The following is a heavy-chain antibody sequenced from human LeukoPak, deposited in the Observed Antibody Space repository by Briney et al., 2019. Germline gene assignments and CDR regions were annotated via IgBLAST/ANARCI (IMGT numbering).Heavy chain of an antibody. Sequence: SETLSLTCTVSGGSISSGDYYWSWIRQPPGKGLEWIGYIYYSGTTFYNPSLKSRVIISLDTSKNQFSLRLSSVTAADTAVCYCASWLVVPAAIDYWGQGTLVTVSS. J-gene: IGHJ4*02. D-gene: IGHD2-2*02. CDR2: IYYSGTT. CDR3: ASWLVVPAAIDY. CDR1: GGSISSGDYY. V-gene: IGHV4-30-4*01.